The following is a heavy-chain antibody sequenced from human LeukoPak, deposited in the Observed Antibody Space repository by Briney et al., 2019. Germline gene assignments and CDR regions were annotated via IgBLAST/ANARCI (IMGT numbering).Heavy chain of an antibody. J-gene: IGHJ4*02. Sequence: GGSLRLSCSASGFTFSSYAMDRVRQAPGKGLEYVSAISSNGGSTYYADSVKGRFTISRDNSKNTLYLQMSSLRAEDTAVYYCVKDYNWNIFHYWGQGTLVTASS. CDR2: ISSNGGST. V-gene: IGHV3-64D*09. CDR1: GFTFSSYA. D-gene: IGHD1/OR15-1a*01. CDR3: VKDYNWNIFHY.